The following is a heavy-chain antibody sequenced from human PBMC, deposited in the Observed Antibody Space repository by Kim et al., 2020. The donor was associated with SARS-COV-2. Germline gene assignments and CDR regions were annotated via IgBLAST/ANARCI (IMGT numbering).Heavy chain of an antibody. CDR3: ARSDLRYCSGGSCYSWFDP. J-gene: IGHJ5*02. CDR1: GFTFSSYG. D-gene: IGHD2-15*01. CDR2: IWYDGSNK. Sequence: GGSLRLSCAASGFTFSSYGMHWVRQAPGKGLEWVAVIWYDGSNKYYADSVKGRFTISRDNSKNTLYLQMNSLRAEDTAVYYCARSDLRYCSGGSCYSWFDPWGQGTLVTVSS. V-gene: IGHV3-33*01.